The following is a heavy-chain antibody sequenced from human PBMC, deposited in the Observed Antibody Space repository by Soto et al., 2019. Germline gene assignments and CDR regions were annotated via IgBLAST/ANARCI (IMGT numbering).Heavy chain of an antibody. D-gene: IGHD3-3*01. V-gene: IGHV4-34*01. J-gene: IGHJ5*02. CDR2: INHTGGT. CDR3: ATRITVFGLLLPPFDP. CDR1: GGSVNVYY. Sequence: SETLCVTCAFYGGSVNVYYWNWIRQPPGKGLEWIGEINHTGGTHYNPSLKSRVTMSVDTSKNQFSLRLSSVTAADTAIYYCATRITVFGLLLPPFDPWGQGTQVTVSS.